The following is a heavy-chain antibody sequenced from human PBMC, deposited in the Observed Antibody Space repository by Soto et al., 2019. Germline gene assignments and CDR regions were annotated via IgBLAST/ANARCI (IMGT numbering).Heavy chain of an antibody. CDR2: ISSSGATI. CDR3: ARDLYSGSYSADY. D-gene: IGHD1-26*01. Sequence: GGSLRLSCAASGFSFSDYSMNWVRQAPGKGLEWVSKISSSGATIYYADSVKGRFTISRDNARNSLYLQMNSLRDEDTAVYYCARDLYSGSYSADYWGQGTPVTVSS. CDR1: GFSFSDYS. V-gene: IGHV3-48*02. J-gene: IGHJ4*02.